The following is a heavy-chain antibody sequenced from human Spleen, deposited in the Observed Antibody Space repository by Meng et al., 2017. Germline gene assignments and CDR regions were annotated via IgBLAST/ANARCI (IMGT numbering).Heavy chain of an antibody. CDR3: VSCDGIAVPGGLD. V-gene: IGHV3-7*03. CDR2: IKEDGSEK. D-gene: IGHD6-19*01. CDR1: GISISNAW. Sequence: GGSLRLSCAASGISISNAWMSWVRQAPGKGLEWVANIKEDGSEKYYVDSLKGRFTISRDNAKRSLYLQMNNLRAEDTAVYYCVSCDGIAVPGGLDWGQGILVTVSS. J-gene: IGHJ4*02.